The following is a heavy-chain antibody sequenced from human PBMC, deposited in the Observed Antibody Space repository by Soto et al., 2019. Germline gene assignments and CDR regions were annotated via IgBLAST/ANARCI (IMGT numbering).Heavy chain of an antibody. CDR2: IYYSGST. Sequence: SETLSLTCTVSGGSISSGGYYWSWIRQHPGKGLEWIGYIYYSGSTNSNPSLKSRVTISVDTSKNQFSLKLSSVTAADTAVYYCARDQTGDWFDPWGQGTPVTVSS. V-gene: IGHV4-61*08. J-gene: IGHJ5*02. D-gene: IGHD3-16*01. CDR3: ARDQTGDWFDP. CDR1: GGSISSGGYY.